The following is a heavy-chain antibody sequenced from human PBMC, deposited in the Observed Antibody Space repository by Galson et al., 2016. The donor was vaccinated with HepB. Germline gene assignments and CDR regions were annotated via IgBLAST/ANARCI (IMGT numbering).Heavy chain of an antibody. CDR2: IYYSGST. J-gene: IGHJ6*02. V-gene: IGHV4-59*01. CDR1: GGSMNKYF. CDR3: ARFNYYYYGLDV. Sequence: SETLSLTCNVSGGSMNKYFWSWVRQSPGTGLEWIGYIYYSGSTNYNPSLKSRVTISVDTSKNQFSLRLNSVTAADTAVYYWARFNYYYYGLDVWGQGTTVTVSS.